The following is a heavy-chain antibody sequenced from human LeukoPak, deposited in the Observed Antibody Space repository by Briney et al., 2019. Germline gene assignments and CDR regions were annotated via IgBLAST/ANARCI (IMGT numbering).Heavy chain of an antibody. Sequence: PSETLSLTCTVSGGPVSSGSYYWSWIRQPPGKGLEWVGYIYYSGSTNYNPSLKSRVTISVDTSKNQFSLKLSSVTAADTAVYYCARVGWSYCGGDCYIFDYWGQGTLVTVSS. CDR1: GGPVSSGSYY. CDR3: ARVGWSYCGGDCYIFDY. V-gene: IGHV4-61*01. J-gene: IGHJ4*02. CDR2: IYYSGST. D-gene: IGHD2-21*02.